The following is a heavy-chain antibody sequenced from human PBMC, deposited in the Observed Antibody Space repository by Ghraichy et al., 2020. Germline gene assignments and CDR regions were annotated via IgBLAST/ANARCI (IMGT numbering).Heavy chain of an antibody. Sequence: SETLSLTCTVSGGSISGSRYYWGWIRQPPGKGLEWIGNIYYSGSTYYNPSLKSRVTISVDTSKNQFSLKLTSVTAADTAVYYCARRDLDFGDWFDPWGQGTLVTVSS. D-gene: IGHD1-1*01. J-gene: IGHJ5*02. CDR2: IYYSGST. V-gene: IGHV4-39*01. CDR3: ARRDLDFGDWFDP. CDR1: GGSISGSRYY.